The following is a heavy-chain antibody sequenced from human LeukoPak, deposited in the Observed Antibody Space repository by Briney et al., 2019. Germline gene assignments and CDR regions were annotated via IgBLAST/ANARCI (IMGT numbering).Heavy chain of an antibody. D-gene: IGHD5-24*01. Sequence: GGSLRLSCAASGFTVSSNYMSWVRQAPGKGLEWVSVIYSGGSTYYADSVKGRFTISRDNSKNTLYLQMNSLRAEDTAVYYCARGDGYNYGYYFDYWGQGTLVTVSS. CDR3: ARGDGYNYGYYFDY. V-gene: IGHV3-66*01. CDR1: GFTVSSNY. J-gene: IGHJ4*02. CDR2: IYSGGST.